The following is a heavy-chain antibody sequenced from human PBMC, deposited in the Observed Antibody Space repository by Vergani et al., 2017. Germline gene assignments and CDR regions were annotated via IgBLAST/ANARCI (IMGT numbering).Heavy chain of an antibody. V-gene: IGHV3-7*04. CDR2: IKQDGSEK. Sequence: EVQLVESGGGLVQPGGSLRLSCAASGFTFSSYWMSWVRQAPGKGLEWVANIKQDGSEKYYVDSVKGRFTISRDNAKNSLYLQMNSLRAEDTAVYYCARGRRVTTHYYYYMDVWGKGTTVTVSS. CDR3: ARGRRVTTHYYYYMDV. D-gene: IGHD4-17*01. CDR1: GFTFSSYW. J-gene: IGHJ6*03.